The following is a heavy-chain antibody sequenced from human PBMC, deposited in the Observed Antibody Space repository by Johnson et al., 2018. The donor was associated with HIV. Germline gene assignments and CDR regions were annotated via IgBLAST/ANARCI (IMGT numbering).Heavy chain of an antibody. D-gene: IGHD6-25*01. J-gene: IGHJ3*02. CDR1: GFTFDDYG. CDR3: ARAPPGGAFDI. V-gene: IGHV3-74*02. Sequence: VQLVESGGGLVQPGGSLRLSCAASGFTFDDYGMSWVRQAPGKGLEWVSRINTDGSATTYADSVRGRFTISRDNAKNTLYLQMNSLRVEDTAVYYCARAPPGGAFDIWGQGTMVTVSS. CDR2: INTDGSAT.